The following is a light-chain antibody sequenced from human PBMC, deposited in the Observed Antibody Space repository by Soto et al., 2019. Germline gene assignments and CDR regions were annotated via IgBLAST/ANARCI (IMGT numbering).Light chain of an antibody. J-gene: IGKJ4*01. CDR1: QGISSY. CDR3: QQYYSYPLT. Sequence: AIRMTQSPSFLSASVGDRVTLTCRASQGISSYLAWYQQKPGKAPKLLIYHASSLESGVPSRFSGSGSGTDFSLTISSLQPEDFATYHCQQYYSYPLTFGGGTKVEIK. CDR2: HAS. V-gene: IGKV1-13*02.